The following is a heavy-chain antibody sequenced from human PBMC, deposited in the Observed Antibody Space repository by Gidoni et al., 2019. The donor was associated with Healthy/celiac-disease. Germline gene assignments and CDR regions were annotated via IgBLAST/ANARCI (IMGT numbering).Heavy chain of an antibody. J-gene: IGHJ4*02. Sequence: EVQLVESGGGLVKPGGSLILSCAASGFTFSSYRMNWVRQAPGRGLEWVSSISSSSSYIYYADSVKGRFTISRDNAKNSLYLQMNSLRAEDTAVYYCARDRGLYFDYWGQGTLVTVSS. CDR2: ISSSSSYI. D-gene: IGHD3-10*01. V-gene: IGHV3-21*01. CDR3: ARDRGLYFDY. CDR1: GFTFSSYR.